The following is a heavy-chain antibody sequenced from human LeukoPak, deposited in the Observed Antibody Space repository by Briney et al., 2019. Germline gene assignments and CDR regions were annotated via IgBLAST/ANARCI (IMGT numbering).Heavy chain of an antibody. Sequence: PGGSLRLSCAASGFTFSSYWMSWVRQAPGKGLEWVANIKQDGSEKYYVDSVKGRFTISRDNAKNSLYLQMNSLRAEDTAVYYCARHVTRKKSEVGYLLSDAFDIWGQGTTVTVSS. V-gene: IGHV3-7*01. D-gene: IGHD3-10*01. CDR2: IKQDGSEK. J-gene: IGHJ3*02. CDR3: ARHVTRKKSEVGYLLSDAFDI. CDR1: GFTFSSYW.